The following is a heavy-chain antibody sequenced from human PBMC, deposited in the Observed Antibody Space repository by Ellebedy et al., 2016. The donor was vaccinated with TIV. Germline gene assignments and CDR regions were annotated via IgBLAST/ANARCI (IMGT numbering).Heavy chain of an antibody. CDR2: INPNSGGT. CDR3: ARVAGPGGGPFDY. V-gene: IGHV1-2*04. J-gene: IGHJ4*02. D-gene: IGHD3-16*01. CDR1: GYTFTGYY. Sequence: ASVKVSXXASGYTFTGYYMHWVRQAPGQGLEWMGWINPNSGGTNYAQKFQGWVTMTRDTSISTAYMELSRLRSDDTAVYYCARVAGPGGGPFDYWGQGTLVTVSS.